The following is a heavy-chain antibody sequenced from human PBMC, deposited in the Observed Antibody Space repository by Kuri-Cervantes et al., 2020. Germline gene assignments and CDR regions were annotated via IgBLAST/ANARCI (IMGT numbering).Heavy chain of an antibody. V-gene: IGHV3-30*18. Sequence: LSLTCAASGFTFSSYGMHWVRQAPGKGLEWVAVISYDGGNKYYADSVKGRFTISRDNAKNSLYLQMNSLRAEDTALYYCAKDMYYYGSGGFDPWGQGTLVTVSS. J-gene: IGHJ5*02. CDR1: GFTFSSYG. CDR3: AKDMYYYGSGGFDP. D-gene: IGHD3-10*01. CDR2: ISYDGGNK.